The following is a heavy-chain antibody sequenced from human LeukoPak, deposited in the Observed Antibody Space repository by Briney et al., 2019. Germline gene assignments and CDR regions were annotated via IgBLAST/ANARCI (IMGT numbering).Heavy chain of an antibody. CDR2: INHSGST. CDR1: GGSFSGYY. J-gene: IGHJ4*02. CDR3: ARSAGRILRSVFDY. V-gene: IGHV4-34*01. D-gene: IGHD6-13*01. Sequence: SEPLSLTCAVYGGSFSGYYWSWIRQPPGKGLEWLGEINHSGSTNHNPSLKSRITISVDTSKNQFSLKLSSLTAAGTAVYCCARSAGRILRSVFDYWGQGTLVTVSS.